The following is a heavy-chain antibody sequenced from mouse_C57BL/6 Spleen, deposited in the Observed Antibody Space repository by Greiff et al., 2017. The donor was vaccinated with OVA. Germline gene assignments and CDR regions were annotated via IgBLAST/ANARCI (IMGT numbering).Heavy chain of an antibody. CDR3: ARVGAY. CDR2: ISSGSSTI. J-gene: IGHJ3*01. CDR1: GFTFSDYG. V-gene: IGHV5-17*01. Sequence: EVLLVESGGGLVKPGGSLKLSCAASGFTFSDYGMHWVRQAPEQGLEWVAYISSGSSTIYYAATVKGRFTIPRDTSKNTLFLQLTSLRSEDTAMYYSARVGAYWGQGTLVTVAA. D-gene: IGHD1-3*01.